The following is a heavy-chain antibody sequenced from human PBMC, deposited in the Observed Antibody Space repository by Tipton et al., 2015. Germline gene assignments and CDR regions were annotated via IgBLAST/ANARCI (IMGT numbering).Heavy chain of an antibody. V-gene: IGHV1-46*01. CDR1: GYTYSDNG. Sequence: QLVQSGAEVKKPGASVKVSCKASGYTYSDNGISWVRQAPGQGLEWMGIINPSGGHTNYAQKFQGRVTMTSDTATSTVFMDLSSLRFDDTAVYYCARKALKQQLLPDYYAMDVWGQGTSVTVSS. D-gene: IGHD6-13*01. J-gene: IGHJ6*02. CDR3: ARKALKQQLLPDYYAMDV. CDR2: INPSGGHT.